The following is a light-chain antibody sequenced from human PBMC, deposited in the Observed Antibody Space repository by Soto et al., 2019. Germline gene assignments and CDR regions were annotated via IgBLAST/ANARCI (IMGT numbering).Light chain of an antibody. CDR2: ETS. CDR3: QEYIQWPPGM. J-gene: IGKJ1*01. V-gene: IGKV3D-20*02. CDR1: QSVSSSY. Sequence: IVLTQSPGTLSLSPGERATLSCSASQSVSSSYLAWYQQKPGQAPRLLIYETSSRATGIPDRFSGSGSGTDFTLTISRLEPEDFAVYYCQEYIQWPPGMFGPGTKVDIK.